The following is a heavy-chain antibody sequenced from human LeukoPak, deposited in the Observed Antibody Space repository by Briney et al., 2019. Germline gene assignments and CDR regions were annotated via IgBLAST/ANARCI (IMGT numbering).Heavy chain of an antibody. D-gene: IGHD3-16*02. CDR3: ARGTGYYDYVWGSYPRPIDY. J-gene: IGHJ4*02. Sequence: ASVKVSCKASGYTFTSYDINWVRQATGQGLEWMGWMNPNSGNTGYAQKFQGRVTMTRNTSISTAYMELSSLRSEGTAVYYCARGTGYYDYVWGSYPRPIDYWGQGTLVTVSS. V-gene: IGHV1-8*01. CDR1: GYTFTSYD. CDR2: MNPNSGNT.